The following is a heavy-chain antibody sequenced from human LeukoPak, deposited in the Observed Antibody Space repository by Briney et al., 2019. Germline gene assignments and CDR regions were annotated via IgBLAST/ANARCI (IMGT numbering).Heavy chain of an antibody. D-gene: IGHD4-17*01. CDR2: ISPSGDIL. J-gene: IGHJ4*02. CDR3: AKMDYGDYIDY. Sequence: GGTLRLSCAASGFTFSSHGMNWVRQAPGKGLEWVSGISPSGDILYYADSVKGQFTISRDNSKNTVYLQMNSLRAEDTAVYYCAKMDYGDYIDYWGQGTLVTVSS. CDR1: GFTFSSHG. V-gene: IGHV3-23*01.